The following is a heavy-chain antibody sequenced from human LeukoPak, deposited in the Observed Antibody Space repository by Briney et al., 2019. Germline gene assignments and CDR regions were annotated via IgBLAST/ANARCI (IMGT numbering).Heavy chain of an antibody. CDR1: GGSISSGDYY. D-gene: IGHD3-22*01. Sequence: TLSLTCTVSGGSISSGDYYWSWIRQPPGKGLEWIGYIYYSGSTYYNPSLKSRVTISGDTSKNQFSLRLSSVTAADTAVYYCARRGYYYDNSGFMWGQGTLVTVSS. CDR2: IYYSGST. V-gene: IGHV4-30-4*01. CDR3: ARRGYYYDNSGFM. J-gene: IGHJ4*02.